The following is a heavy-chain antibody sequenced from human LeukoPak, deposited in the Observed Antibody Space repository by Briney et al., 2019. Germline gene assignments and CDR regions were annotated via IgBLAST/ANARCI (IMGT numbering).Heavy chain of an antibody. CDR3: ARAHCSGGSCHPFDY. Sequence: PSETLSLTCTVSGGSISSYDWSWIRQPPGKGLEWIGYIYYSGSTNYNPSLKSRVTISVDTSKNQFSLKLSSVTAADTAVYYCARAHCSGGSCHPFDYWGQGTLVTVSS. J-gene: IGHJ4*02. D-gene: IGHD2-15*01. CDR2: IYYSGST. CDR1: GGSISSYD. V-gene: IGHV4-59*01.